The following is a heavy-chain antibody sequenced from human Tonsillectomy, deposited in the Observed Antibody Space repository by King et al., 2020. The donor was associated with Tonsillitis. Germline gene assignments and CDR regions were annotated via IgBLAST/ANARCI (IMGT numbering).Heavy chain of an antibody. V-gene: IGHV3-33*08. J-gene: IGHJ3*01. D-gene: IGHD2-15*01. CDR3: ANVMPSNCYSANDAIDV. CDR2: IWYDGSNK. CDR1: GFTFSSYG. Sequence: VQLVESGGGVVQPGRSLRLSCAASGFTFSSYGMHWVRQAPGKGLEWVAVIWYDGSNKYYADFVKGRFTISRDKSKNTLYLHMNSLRAEDTAVSYCANVMPSNCYSANDAIDVWGQGTMVTVSS.